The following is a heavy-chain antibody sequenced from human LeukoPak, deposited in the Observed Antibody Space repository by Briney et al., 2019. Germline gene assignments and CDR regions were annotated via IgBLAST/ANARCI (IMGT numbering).Heavy chain of an antibody. CDR3: ARPLMYYYGSETYFWFDP. J-gene: IGHJ5*02. CDR1: GFTFTTYW. D-gene: IGHD3-10*01. Sequence: GGSLRLSCAASGFTFTTYWMGWVRQAPGKGLEWVANIKQDGSEKYYVDSVKGRFTISRDNAKNSLSLQMDSLRAEDTAVYYCARPLMYYYGSETYFWFDPWGQGTLVTVSS. CDR2: IKQDGSEK. V-gene: IGHV3-7*01.